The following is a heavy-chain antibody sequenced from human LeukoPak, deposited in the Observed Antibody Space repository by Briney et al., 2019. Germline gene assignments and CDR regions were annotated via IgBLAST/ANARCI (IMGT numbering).Heavy chain of an antibody. D-gene: IGHD4-23*01. CDR3: AKDINYGGNPAAFDY. CDR1: GFTFDDYA. V-gene: IGHV3-9*01. Sequence: GGSLRLPCAASGFTFDDYAMHWVRQAPGKGLERVSGISWNSGSIGYADSVKGRFTISRDNAKNSLYLQMNSLRAEDTALYYCAKDINYGGNPAAFDYWGQGTLVTVSS. CDR2: ISWNSGSI. J-gene: IGHJ4*02.